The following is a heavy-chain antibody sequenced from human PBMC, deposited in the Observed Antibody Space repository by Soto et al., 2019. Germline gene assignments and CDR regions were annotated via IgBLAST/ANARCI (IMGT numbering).Heavy chain of an antibody. V-gene: IGHV3-66*01. CDR3: GGCNFLGIDY. D-gene: IGHD3-16*01. Sequence: DVQLVESGGGLVQPGGSLRLSCAASGFTVTSNYMTWVRQAPGKGLEWVSVIYSGGSTYYAGSVKGRFSISRDNSKNTLYLQMNRMRAEDTAVYYCGGCNFLGIDYWGQGILVTVSS. CDR2: IYSGGST. J-gene: IGHJ4*02. CDR1: GFTVTSNY.